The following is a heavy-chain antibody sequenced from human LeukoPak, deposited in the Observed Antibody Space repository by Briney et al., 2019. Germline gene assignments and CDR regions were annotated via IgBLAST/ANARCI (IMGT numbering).Heavy chain of an antibody. Sequence: TGGSLRLSCAASGFTFSSAWMTWVRQAPGKGLEWVSTISGTGSSTYYADSVKGRFTISRDNSKNTLYLQMNSLRAEDTAVYYCAKLSCSTNTCRPFDPWGQGTLVTVSS. J-gene: IGHJ5*02. V-gene: IGHV3-23*01. CDR2: ISGTGSST. D-gene: IGHD2-2*01. CDR1: GFTFSSAW. CDR3: AKLSCSTNTCRPFDP.